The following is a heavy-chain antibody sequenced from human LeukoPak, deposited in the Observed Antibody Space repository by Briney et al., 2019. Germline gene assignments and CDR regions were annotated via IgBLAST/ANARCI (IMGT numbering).Heavy chain of an antibody. J-gene: IGHJ4*02. V-gene: IGHV3-7*01. CDR1: GFTFSSYW. CDR3: ARDPGGWYGGYCDY. CDR2: IKEDGSEK. D-gene: IGHD6-19*01. Sequence: GGSLRLSCAASGFTFSSYWMNWVRQAPGKGLEWVANIKEDGSEKYYVDSVKGRFTISRDNAKNSLYLQMNSLRAEDTAVYYCARDPGGWYGGYCDYWGQGTLVTVSS.